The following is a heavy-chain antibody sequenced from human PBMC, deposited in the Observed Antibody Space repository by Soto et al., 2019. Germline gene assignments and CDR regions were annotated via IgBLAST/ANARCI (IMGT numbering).Heavy chain of an antibody. CDR2: ISWDGDK. D-gene: IGHD3-16*01. J-gene: IGHJ5*02. CDR1: GFSLSSSGVG. CDR3: AHRPSDYIWGSYPT. V-gene: IGHV2-5*02. Sequence: QITLKESGPTLVEPTQTLTLTCTFSGFSLSSSGVGVAWIRQPPGKALEWLALISWDGDKYYSPSLKNRLSISKDTSENHVVLTLTNVDPVDTGTYFCAHRPSDYIWGSYPTWGQGTLVTVSS.